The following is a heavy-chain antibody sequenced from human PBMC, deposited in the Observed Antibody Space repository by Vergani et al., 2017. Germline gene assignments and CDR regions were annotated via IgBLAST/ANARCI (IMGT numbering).Heavy chain of an antibody. CDR3: VADRTYYDSGGYPGGNWYFDL. Sequence: QMQLVQSGPEVKEPGTSVKVSCNASGFTFTSSAMQWVRQARGQRLEGIGWIVVGSGNTNYAQKFQERVTITRDMSTSTAYMELSRLSSEDTAVYYCVADRTYYDSGGYPGGNWYFDLWGRGTLVTVSS. V-gene: IGHV1-58*02. CDR1: GFTFTSSA. J-gene: IGHJ2*01. CDR2: IVVGSGNT. D-gene: IGHD3-22*01.